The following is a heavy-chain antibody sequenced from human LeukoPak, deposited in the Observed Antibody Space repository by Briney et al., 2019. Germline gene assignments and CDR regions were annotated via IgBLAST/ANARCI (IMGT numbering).Heavy chain of an antibody. V-gene: IGHV3-23*01. Sequence: GGSLRLSCAASGFTFSNYVMIWVRQAPGKGLEWVSIIATSGGDIHYADSVKGRFSISRDNSKNTLSLQMNSLRVDDTAVYYCARDPNWGSGYWGQGTLVTVSS. J-gene: IGHJ4*02. CDR1: GFTFSNYV. CDR3: ARDPNWGSGY. CDR2: IATSGGDI. D-gene: IGHD7-27*01.